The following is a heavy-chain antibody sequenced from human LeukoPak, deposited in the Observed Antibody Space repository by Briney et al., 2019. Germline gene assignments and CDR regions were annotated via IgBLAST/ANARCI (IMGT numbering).Heavy chain of an antibody. CDR3: ARERGITMVRGVMFYYGMDV. CDR2: ISAYNGNT. V-gene: IGHV1-18*01. Sequence: ASVKVSCKASGYTFTSYDINWVRQATGQGLEWMGWISAYNGNTNYAQKLQGRVTMTTDTSTSTAYMELRSLRSDDTAVYYCARERGITMVRGVMFYYGMDVWGQGTTVTVSS. CDR1: GYTFTSYD. D-gene: IGHD3-10*01. J-gene: IGHJ6*02.